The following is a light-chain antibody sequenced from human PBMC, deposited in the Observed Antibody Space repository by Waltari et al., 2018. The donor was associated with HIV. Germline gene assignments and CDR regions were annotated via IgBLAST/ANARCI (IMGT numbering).Light chain of an antibody. J-gene: IGLJ3*02. CDR2: FND. CDR1: RSNIGNNT. Sequence: QSVLPQPPSLSEVPRQRVTISCSGSRSNIGNNTVNWYQQVPGKAPKLLIYFNDLLPSGVSDRFSGSKSGTSASLAISGLQSDDEADYYCAAWDDRLNGWVFGGGTKVTVL. CDR3: AAWDDRLNGWV. V-gene: IGLV1-36*01.